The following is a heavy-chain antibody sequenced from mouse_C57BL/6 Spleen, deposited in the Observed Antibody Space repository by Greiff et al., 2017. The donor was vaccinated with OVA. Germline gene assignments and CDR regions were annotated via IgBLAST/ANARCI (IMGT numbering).Heavy chain of an antibody. D-gene: IGHD2-4*01. J-gene: IGHJ4*01. Sequence: VQLQESGAELMKPGASVKLSCKATGYTFTGYWIEWVKQRPGHGLEWIGEILPGSGSTNYNEKFKGKATFTAATTSNTAYMHLSSLTTRDSAIDYCARGYDYDAYAMDYWGQGTSDTVSS. CDR2: ILPGSGST. CDR1: GYTFTGYW. CDR3: ARGYDYDAYAMDY. V-gene: IGHV1-9*01.